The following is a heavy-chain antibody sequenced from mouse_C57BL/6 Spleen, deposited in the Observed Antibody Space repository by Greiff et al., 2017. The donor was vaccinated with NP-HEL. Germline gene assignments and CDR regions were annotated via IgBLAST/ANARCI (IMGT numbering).Heavy chain of an antibody. Sequence: EVKLVESGPGLVKPSQSLSLTCSVTGYSITSGYYWNWIRQFPGNKLEWMGYISYDGSNNYNPSLKNRISITRDTSKNQFFLKLNSVTTEDTATYYCARDDDARAMDYWGQGTSVTVSS. D-gene: IGHD2-3*01. J-gene: IGHJ4*01. CDR2: ISYDGSN. CDR3: ARDDDARAMDY. V-gene: IGHV3-6*01. CDR1: GYSITSGYY.